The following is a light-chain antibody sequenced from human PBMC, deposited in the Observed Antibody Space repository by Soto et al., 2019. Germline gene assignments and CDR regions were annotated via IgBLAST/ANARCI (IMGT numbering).Light chain of an antibody. Sequence: DIQMTQSPSTLSASVGDRVTITCRASQNINSWLAWYQQKPGKAPRLLIFKASSLESGVPSRFSGSGSGTEFTLTISSLQPDDFATYCCQQSNNYPYTFGQGTKLEIK. CDR1: QNINSW. V-gene: IGKV1-5*03. CDR3: QQSNNYPYT. CDR2: KAS. J-gene: IGKJ2*01.